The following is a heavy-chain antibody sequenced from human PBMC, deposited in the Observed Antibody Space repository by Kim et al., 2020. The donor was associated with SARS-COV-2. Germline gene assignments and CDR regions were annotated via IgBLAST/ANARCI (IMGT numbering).Heavy chain of an antibody. Sequence: ASVKVSCKASGYTFTSYGISWVRQAPGQGLEWMGWISAYNGNTNYAQKLQGRVTMTTDTSTSTAYMELRSLRSDDTAVYYCARQPYCSGGSCFSENWFDPWGQGTLVTVSS. J-gene: IGHJ5*02. CDR3: ARQPYCSGGSCFSENWFDP. CDR2: ISAYNGNT. CDR1: GYTFTSYG. D-gene: IGHD2-15*01. V-gene: IGHV1-18*01.